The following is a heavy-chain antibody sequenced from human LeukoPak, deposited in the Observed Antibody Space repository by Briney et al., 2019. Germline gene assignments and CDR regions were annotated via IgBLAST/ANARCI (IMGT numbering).Heavy chain of an antibody. V-gene: IGHV4-4*09. CDR2: IYSTGTT. J-gene: IGHJ6*03. Sequence: SETLSLTCTVSGGSISGYFWSWIRQPPGQGPEGIGYIYSTGTTNYSPSLSSRVTVSVDTSKNQLSLHLRFVTATDTAVYHCARHNPPPTGFCSGTSCFMSGSQYFYMDVWGRGPRSPSP. CDR1: GGSISGYF. CDR3: ARHNPPPTGFCSGTSCFMSGSQYFYMDV. D-gene: IGHD2-2*01.